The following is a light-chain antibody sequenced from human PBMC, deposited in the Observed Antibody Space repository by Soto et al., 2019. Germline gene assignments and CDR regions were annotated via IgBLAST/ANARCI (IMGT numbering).Light chain of an antibody. V-gene: IGKV1-9*01. CDR1: QGISNY. CDR3: QQLNSYLTLT. J-gene: IGKJ4*01. CDR2: GAS. Sequence: DIQLTQSPSFLSASVGDRVTITCRASQGISNYLAWYQQKPGKAPKLLIYGASTLQSGVPSRFSGSGSGTEFTLTISSLQPEDFATYYCQQLNSYLTLTFGGGTKVEIK.